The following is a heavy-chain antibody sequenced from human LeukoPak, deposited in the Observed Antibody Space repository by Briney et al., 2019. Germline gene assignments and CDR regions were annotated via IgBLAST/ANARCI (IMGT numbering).Heavy chain of an antibody. J-gene: IGHJ1*01. Sequence: GGSLRLSCAASGFTFSSYAMSWVRQAPGKGLEWVSAISGSGGSTYYADSVKGRFTISRDNAKNTLYLQMNSLRAEDTAVYYCARVPITLAGTKDAKYFQHWGQGTLVTVSS. D-gene: IGHD6-19*01. CDR1: GFTFSSYA. CDR3: ARVPITLAGTKDAKYFQH. V-gene: IGHV3-23*01. CDR2: ISGSGGST.